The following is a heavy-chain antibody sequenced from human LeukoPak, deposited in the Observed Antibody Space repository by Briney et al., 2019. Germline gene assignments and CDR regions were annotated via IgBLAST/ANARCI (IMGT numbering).Heavy chain of an antibody. J-gene: IGHJ4*02. CDR3: AKWSGSYRFDY. Sequence: PGGSLRLSCAASGFTFSSYAMTWVRQAPGKGLEWVSSISGGGGSPYYADSVKGRFTISRDNSRSTLFLQMSSLRADDTAVYYCAKWSGSYRFDYWGQGTLVTVSS. CDR1: GFTFSSYA. D-gene: IGHD1-26*01. CDR2: ISGGGGSP. V-gene: IGHV3-23*01.